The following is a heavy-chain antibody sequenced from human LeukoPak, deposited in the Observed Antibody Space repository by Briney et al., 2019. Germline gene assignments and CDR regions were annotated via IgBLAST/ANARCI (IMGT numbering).Heavy chain of an antibody. CDR1: GGSISSGSYY. Sequence: PSEALSLTCTVSGGSISSGSYYWSWIRQPPGKGLEWIGSIYYSGSTYYNPSLKSRVTISVDTSKNQFSLKLSSVTAADTAVYYCARVRVTYYYDSSGYSPGAFDIWGQGTMVTVSS. J-gene: IGHJ3*02. CDR3: ARVRVTYYYDSSGYSPGAFDI. D-gene: IGHD3-22*01. CDR2: IYYSGST. V-gene: IGHV4-39*07.